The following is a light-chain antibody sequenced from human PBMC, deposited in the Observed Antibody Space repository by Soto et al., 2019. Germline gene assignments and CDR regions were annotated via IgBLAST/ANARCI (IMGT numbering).Light chain of an antibody. CDR3: QQAASFPIT. Sequence: DVQMTQSPSSVSASVGDRVTITCRASQGVSTWLAWYQQKPGKAPNLLIYTASSLQSGVPSRFSGSGSGTDFTLTINGLQPEDFATYYCQQAASFPITFGQGTRLEI. CDR2: TAS. J-gene: IGKJ5*01. CDR1: QGVSTW. V-gene: IGKV1-12*01.